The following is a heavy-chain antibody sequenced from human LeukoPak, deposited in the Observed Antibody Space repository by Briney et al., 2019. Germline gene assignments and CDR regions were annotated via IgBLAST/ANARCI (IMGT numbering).Heavy chain of an antibody. V-gene: IGHV1-2*02. CDR1: GYTFTGYY. Sequence: GASVEVSCKASGYTFTGYYMHWVRQAPGQGLEWMGWINPNSGGTNYAQKFQGRVTMTRDTSISTAYMELSRLRSDDTAVYYCARARYCSGGSCYSPTTYYYYGMDVWGQGTTVTVSS. CDR2: INPNSGGT. CDR3: ARARYCSGGSCYSPTTYYYYGMDV. D-gene: IGHD2-15*01. J-gene: IGHJ6*02.